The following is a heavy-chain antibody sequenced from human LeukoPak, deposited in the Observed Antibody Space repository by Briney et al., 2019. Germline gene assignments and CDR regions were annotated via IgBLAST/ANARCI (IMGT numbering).Heavy chain of an antibody. D-gene: IGHD3-22*01. CDR3: ARDAAYYYENSGYFDY. J-gene: IGHJ4*02. CDR2: IWYDGSNK. V-gene: IGHV3-33*01. Sequence: SGGSLSLLCAASGFTLSSCGMLGVRQAPGKGLECVAVIWYDGSNKYDADSVQGRFTTSRDNSKNTLYLQMISLRAEDTAVYYCARDAAYYYENSGYFDYWGQGTLVTVSS. CDR1: GFTLSSCG.